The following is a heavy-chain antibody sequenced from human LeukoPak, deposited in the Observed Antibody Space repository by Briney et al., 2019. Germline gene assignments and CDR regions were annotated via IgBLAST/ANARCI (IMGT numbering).Heavy chain of an antibody. CDR1: GFTFSSYG. Sequence: PGRSLRLSCAASGFTFSSYGMHWVRQAPGKGLEWVAVIWYDGSNKYYADSVKGRFTISRDNSKNTLYLQMNSLRAEDTAVYYCAKDPVILNYYSSGSYYDYWGQGTLVTVSS. CDR3: AKDPVILNYYSSGSYYDY. D-gene: IGHD3-10*01. J-gene: IGHJ4*02. V-gene: IGHV3-33*06. CDR2: IWYDGSNK.